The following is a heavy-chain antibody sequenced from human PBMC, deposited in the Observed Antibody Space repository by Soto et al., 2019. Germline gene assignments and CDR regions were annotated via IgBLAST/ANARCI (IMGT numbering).Heavy chain of an antibody. V-gene: IGHV1-69*01. CDR2: IIPSFGTA. J-gene: IGHJ6*02. Sequence: QVQLVQSGAEVKKPGSSVKVACKASGGTFSSYAISWVRQAPGQGLEWMAGIIPSFGTANYAQKFQGRVTITEDESTSTAYMELSSLRSEDTAVYYCAREESVIYCYYCMYVWGQGTTVTVSS. CDR3: AREESVIYCYYCMYV. CDR1: GGTFSSYA. D-gene: IGHD3-3*01.